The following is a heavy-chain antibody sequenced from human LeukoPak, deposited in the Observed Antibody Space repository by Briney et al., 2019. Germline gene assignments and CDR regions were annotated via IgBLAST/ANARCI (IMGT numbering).Heavy chain of an antibody. J-gene: IGHJ3*02. D-gene: IGHD3-10*01. Sequence: SSETLSLTCAVYGGSFSDFYWNWIRQPPGKGLEWIGEISHSGSTNYNPSLKSRVTISVDTSKNQFSLKLSSVTAADTAVYYCARGDYYDNWGQGTMVTVSS. V-gene: IGHV4-34*01. CDR3: ARGDYYDN. CDR2: ISHSGST. CDR1: GGSFSDFY.